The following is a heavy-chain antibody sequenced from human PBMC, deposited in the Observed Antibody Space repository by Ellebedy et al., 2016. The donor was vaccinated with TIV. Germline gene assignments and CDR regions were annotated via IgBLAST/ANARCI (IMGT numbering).Heavy chain of an antibody. Sequence: SETLSLTCTVSGGSVTSAGSYWSWLRQHRGKGLEWIGYIYHSGIALYTPSLKSRASISVDTSQNQFSLRLTSMTAADTAVYYCARLEVVVDSWGRGTLVTVSS. D-gene: IGHD2-15*01. V-gene: IGHV4-31*03. CDR1: GGSVTSAGSY. CDR3: ARLEVVVDS. J-gene: IGHJ5*01. CDR2: IYHSGIA.